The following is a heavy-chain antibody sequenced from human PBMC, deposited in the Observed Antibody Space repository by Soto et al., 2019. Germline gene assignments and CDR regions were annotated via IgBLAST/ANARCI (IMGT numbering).Heavy chain of an antibody. D-gene: IGHD2-15*01. Sequence: ASVKVSCKASGGTFSSYAISWVRQAPGQGLEWMGGIIPIFGTANYAQKFQGRVTITADKSTSTAYMGLSSLRSEDTAVYYCARGEDIVVVVAATPPYYYGMDVWGQGTTVTVSS. CDR1: GGTFSSYA. J-gene: IGHJ6*02. CDR2: IIPIFGTA. CDR3: ARGEDIVVVVAATPPYYYGMDV. V-gene: IGHV1-69*06.